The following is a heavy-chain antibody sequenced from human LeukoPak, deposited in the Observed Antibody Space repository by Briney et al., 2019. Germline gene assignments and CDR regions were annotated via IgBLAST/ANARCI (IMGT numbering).Heavy chain of an antibody. CDR2: FDPEDGET. Sequence: GASVKVSCKVSGYSLTKLSMHWVRQAPGKGLEWMGGFDPEDGETIYAQKFQGRVTMTEDTSTDTAYMELSSLRSEDTAVYYCSTGRNYGDQERMDYWGQGTLVTVSS. J-gene: IGHJ4*02. D-gene: IGHD4-17*01. CDR1: GYSLTKLS. CDR3: STGRNYGDQERMDY. V-gene: IGHV1-24*01.